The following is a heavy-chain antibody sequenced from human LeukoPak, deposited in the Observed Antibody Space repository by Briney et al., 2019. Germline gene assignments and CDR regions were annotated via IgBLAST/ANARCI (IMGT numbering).Heavy chain of an antibody. D-gene: IGHD1/OR15-1a*01. CDR1: GFTFSSYS. CDR2: ISSSSSYI. CDR3: ARNRGAATIYFDY. Sequence: GGSLRLSCAASGFTFSSYSMNWVRKAPGKGLEWVSSISSSSSYIYYADSVKGRFTISRDNAKNSLYLQINSLRAEDTAVYYCARNRGAATIYFDYWGQGTLVTVSS. V-gene: IGHV3-21*01. J-gene: IGHJ4*02.